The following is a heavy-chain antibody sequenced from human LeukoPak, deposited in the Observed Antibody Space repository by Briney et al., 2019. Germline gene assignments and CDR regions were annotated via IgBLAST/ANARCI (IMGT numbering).Heavy chain of an antibody. CDR1: GGSISSYY. CDR2: IYYSGST. D-gene: IGHD5-24*01. CDR3: ARDARDGYNRLKKGAFDI. J-gene: IGHJ3*02. Sequence: SETLSLTCTVSGGSISSYYWGWIRQPPGKGLEWIGYIYYSGSTNYNPSLKSRVTISVDTSKNQFSLKLSSVTAADTAVYYCARDARDGYNRLKKGAFDIWGQGTMVTVSS. V-gene: IGHV4-59*01.